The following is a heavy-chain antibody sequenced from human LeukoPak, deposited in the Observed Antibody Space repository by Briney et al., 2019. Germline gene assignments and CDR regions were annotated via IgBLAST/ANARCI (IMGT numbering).Heavy chain of an antibody. V-gene: IGHV3-30*01. CDR3: ARDHREIGLYYYMEV. D-gene: IGHD3-16*02. CDR1: GFTFSSYA. CDR2: IPYDGSNK. Sequence: PGGSLRLSCAVSGFTFSSYAMHWVRQAPGKGLEWVAVIPYDGSNKYYADSVNGRFTISRDNSKNTLYLQMNSLRAEDTAVYYCARDHREIGLYYYMEVWGKGTTVTVSS. J-gene: IGHJ6*03.